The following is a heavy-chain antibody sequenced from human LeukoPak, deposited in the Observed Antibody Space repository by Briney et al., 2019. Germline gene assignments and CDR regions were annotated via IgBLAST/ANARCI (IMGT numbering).Heavy chain of an antibody. CDR1: GFTFSYYT. CDR3: AKEATVTTQYHFYGMDL. CDR2: SSGSGGKT. V-gene: IGHV3-23*01. Sequence: GGSLRLSCAASGFTFSYYTMSWVRQAPGKGLEWVSGSSGSGGKTYYADSVKGRFTTSRDNSKNTLYLQMNSLRAEDTAVYYCAKEATVTTQYHFYGMDLWGQGTTVTVSS. D-gene: IGHD4-17*01. J-gene: IGHJ6*02.